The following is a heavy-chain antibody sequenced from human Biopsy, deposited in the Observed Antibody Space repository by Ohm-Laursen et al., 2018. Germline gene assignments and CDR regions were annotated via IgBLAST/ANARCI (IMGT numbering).Heavy chain of an antibody. CDR1: GGSISNYF. D-gene: IGHD1-26*01. J-gene: IGHJ4*02. CDR3: ALGGGSYVNFDY. CDR2: FRFEDRT. V-gene: IGHV4-59*07. Sequence: SDTLCLPCVVSGGSISNYFWTWTRQPSGKGLVWIGYFRFEDRTSYNSALKSRVTISAETSKKQFSLRLSYVAAADTAVYYCALGGGSYVNFDYWGQGTLVTVSS.